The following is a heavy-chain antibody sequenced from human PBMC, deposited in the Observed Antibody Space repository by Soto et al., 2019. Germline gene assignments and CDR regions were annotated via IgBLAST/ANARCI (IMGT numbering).Heavy chain of an antibody. CDR2: INHSGST. CDR3: ARVFTSVWFGELYYYYYGMDV. Sequence: PSETLSLTCVVYGGSFSGYYWSWIRQPPGKGLEWIGEINHSGSTNYNPSLKSRVTISVDTSKNQFSLKLSSVTAADTAVYYCARVFTSVWFGELYYYYYGMDVWGKGTTVTVSS. D-gene: IGHD3-10*01. CDR1: GGSFSGYY. V-gene: IGHV4-34*01. J-gene: IGHJ6*04.